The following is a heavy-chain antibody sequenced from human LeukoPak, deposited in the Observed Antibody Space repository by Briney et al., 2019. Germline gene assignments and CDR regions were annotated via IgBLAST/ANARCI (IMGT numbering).Heavy chain of an antibody. CDR1: GGSISSYY. Sequence: SETLSLTCTVSGGSISSYYWSWIRQPPGKGLEWIGYTYYSGSTNYNPSLKSRVTISVDTSKNQFSLKLSSVTAADTAVYYCARDRVEPLNLITMVRGVANWFDPWGQGTLVTVSS. V-gene: IGHV4-59*01. J-gene: IGHJ5*02. CDR3: ARDRVEPLNLITMVRGVANWFDP. D-gene: IGHD3-10*01. CDR2: TYYSGST.